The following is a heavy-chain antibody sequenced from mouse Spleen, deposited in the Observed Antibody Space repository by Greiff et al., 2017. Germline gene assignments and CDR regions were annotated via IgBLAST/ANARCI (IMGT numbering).Heavy chain of an antibody. V-gene: IGHV1-69*02. J-gene: IGHJ1*01. CDR3: TRLTADRIWYFDV. CDR2: IYPSDSYT. Sequence: QVQLQQPGAELVRPGASVKLSCKASGYTFTSYWINWVKQRPGQGLEWIGNIYPSDSYTNYNQKFKDKATLTVDKSSSTAYMQLSSPTSEDSAVYYCTRLTADRIWYFDVWGAGTTVTVSS. CDR1: GYTFTSYW.